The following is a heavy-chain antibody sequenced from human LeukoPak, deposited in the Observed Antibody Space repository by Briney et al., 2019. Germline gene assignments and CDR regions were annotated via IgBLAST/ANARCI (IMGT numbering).Heavy chain of an antibody. V-gene: IGHV5-51*01. CDR3: ARHPSEAVAADY. Sequence: GGSLRLSCKGSGYSFTSYWIGWVRQMPGKGLEWMGIIYPGDSDTRYSPSFQGQVTISADKSISTAYLQWSSLKAPDTAMYYCARHPSEAVAADYWGQGTLVTVSS. CDR2: IYPGDSDT. J-gene: IGHJ4*02. CDR1: GYSFTSYW. D-gene: IGHD6-19*01.